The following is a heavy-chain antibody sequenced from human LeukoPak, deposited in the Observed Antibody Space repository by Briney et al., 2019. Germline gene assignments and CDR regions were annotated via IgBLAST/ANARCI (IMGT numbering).Heavy chain of an antibody. J-gene: IGHJ4*02. V-gene: IGHV3-11*04. CDR1: GGSISSYY. CDR3: ARDSSTDYYDSSGYYFDY. Sequence: LSLTCTVSGGSISSYYWSWIRQAPGKGLEWVSYISSSGSTIYYADSVKGRFTISRDNAKNSLYLQMNSLRAEDTAVYYCARDSSTDYYDSSGYYFDYWGQGTLVTVSS. D-gene: IGHD3-22*01. CDR2: ISSSGSTI.